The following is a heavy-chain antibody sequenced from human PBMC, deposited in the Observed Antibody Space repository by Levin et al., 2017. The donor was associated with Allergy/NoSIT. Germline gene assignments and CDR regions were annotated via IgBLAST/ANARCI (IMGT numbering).Heavy chain of an antibody. Sequence: GGSLRLSCAASGFAFSTYSMNWVRQAPGKGLEWLAHITGSSDVIIYADSVKGRFTVSRDNAKNSLYLQVNSLRADDTAVYYCARDHYDYDDNGYYYALDYWGQGTLVTVSS. J-gene: IGHJ4*02. CDR1: GFAFSTYS. CDR3: ARDHYDYDDNGYYYALDY. D-gene: IGHD3-22*01. CDR2: ITGSSDVI. V-gene: IGHV3-48*01.